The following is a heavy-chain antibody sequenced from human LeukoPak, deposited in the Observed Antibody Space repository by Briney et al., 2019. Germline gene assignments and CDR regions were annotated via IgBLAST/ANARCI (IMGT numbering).Heavy chain of an antibody. CDR1: GGSIISDGYS. CDR3: ARLRLSYGDYDDY. Sequence: SQTLSLTCAVSGGSIISDGYSWNWIRQPPGKGLEWIGYIYHSGSTYYNPSLKSRVTISVDTSKNQFSLKLSSVTAADTAVYYCARLRLSYGDYDDYWGQGTLVTVSS. J-gene: IGHJ4*02. D-gene: IGHD4-17*01. CDR2: IYHSGST. V-gene: IGHV4-30-2*03.